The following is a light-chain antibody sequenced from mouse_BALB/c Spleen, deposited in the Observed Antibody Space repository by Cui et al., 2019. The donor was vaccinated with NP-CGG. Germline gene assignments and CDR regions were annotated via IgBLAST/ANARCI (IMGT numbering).Light chain of an antibody. V-gene: IGLV1*01. CDR3: ALWYDNHWV. J-gene: IGLJ1*01. Sequence: HAFVTHESALSTSPGETVTLTCRSRTGAVTSNNYANWVQEKPDHLFTGLIGGTNNRGPGVPARFSGSVIGDKAGLTITGAETEDEAVYFCALWYDNHWVFGGGTKVTVL. CDR1: TGAVTSNNY. CDR2: GTN.